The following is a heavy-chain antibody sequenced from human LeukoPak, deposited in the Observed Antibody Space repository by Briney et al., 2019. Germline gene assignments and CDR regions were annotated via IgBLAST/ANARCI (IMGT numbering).Heavy chain of an antibody. D-gene: IGHD7-27*01. J-gene: IGHJ2*01. CDR2: IYYSGST. Sequence: PSETLSLTCAVSGGSISSYCWSWIRQPPGKGLDWVGYIYYSGSTNYSPSIKSRVTISVATSKNQFSLKVTSVSAADTAVYYSARAANWGSKVYYWYFDLWGRGTLVTVSS. CDR3: ARAANWGSKVYYWYFDL. CDR1: GGSISSYC. V-gene: IGHV4-59*08.